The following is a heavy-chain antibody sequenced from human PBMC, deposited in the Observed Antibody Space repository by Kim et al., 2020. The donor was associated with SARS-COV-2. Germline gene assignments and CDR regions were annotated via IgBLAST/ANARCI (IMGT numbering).Heavy chain of an antibody. CDR2: ISSSSSTI. CDR3: ARDVGSGELRHPGP. CDR1: GFTFSSYS. J-gene: IGHJ5*02. Sequence: GGSLRLSCAASGFTFSSYSMNWVRQAPGKGLEWVSYISSSSSTIYYADSLKGRFTISRDNTKNSLYLQMNSLRDEDTAVYYCARDVGSGELRHPGPWGQGTLVTVSS. V-gene: IGHV3-48*02. D-gene: IGHD3-10*01.